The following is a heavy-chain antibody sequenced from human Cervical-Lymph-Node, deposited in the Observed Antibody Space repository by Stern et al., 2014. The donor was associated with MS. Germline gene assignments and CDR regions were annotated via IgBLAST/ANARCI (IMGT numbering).Heavy chain of an antibody. V-gene: IGHV1-8*01. D-gene: IGHD2-2*01. CDR3: ARGSEDCRSTSCYGNSYYYYQYGIDV. Sequence: QVQLVQSGAEVKQPGASVKVSCKASGYNFATYDIHWGRQATGQGLEWMGWTNPNSGDINYAQEFQGRVTLTSDTSISTAYMELSSLRSEDTAVYYCARGSEDCRSTSCYGNSYYYYQYGIDVWGQGTTVTVSS. J-gene: IGHJ6*02. CDR1: GYNFATYD. CDR2: TNPNSGDI.